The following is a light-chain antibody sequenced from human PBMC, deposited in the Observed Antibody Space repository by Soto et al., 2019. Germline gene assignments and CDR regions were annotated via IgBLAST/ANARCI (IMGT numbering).Light chain of an antibody. J-gene: IGLJ3*02. CDR2: GNS. CDR1: SSNIGAGYD. CDR3: RSYDSSLRGSV. V-gene: IGLV1-40*01. Sequence: QSVLTQPPSVSGAPGQRVTISCTGSSSNIGAGYDVHWYQQLPGTAPKLLIYGNSNRPSGVPDRFSGSKSGTSASLAITRLQADDESDYHCRSYDSSLRGSVFGAGAMVTVL.